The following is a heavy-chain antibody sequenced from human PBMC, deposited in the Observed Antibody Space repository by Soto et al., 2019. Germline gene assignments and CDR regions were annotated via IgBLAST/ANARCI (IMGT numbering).Heavy chain of an antibody. CDR3: AKDRGHLAVAAITGGGDFDK. V-gene: IGHV3-30*18. CDR1: GFTLSSYG. D-gene: IGHD6-19*01. CDR2: ISYNGNNQ. J-gene: IGHJ3*02. Sequence: QIQLVESGGGVVQPGTSQRLSCAASGFTLSSYGMHWVRQAPGKGLEWVAVISYNGNNQYYADSVRGRFTISRDNSKCTLYLQMNSLRPEDTAVYYCAKDRGHLAVAAITGGGDFDKWGQGTTVTVSS.